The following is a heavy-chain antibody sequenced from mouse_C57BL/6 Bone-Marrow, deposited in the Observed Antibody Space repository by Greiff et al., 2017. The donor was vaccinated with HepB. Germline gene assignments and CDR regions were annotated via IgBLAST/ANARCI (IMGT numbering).Heavy chain of an antibody. D-gene: IGHD4-1*01. CDR1: GYTFTDYE. J-gene: IGHJ2*01. Sequence: VQLQQSGAELVRPGASVTLSCKASGYTFTDYEMHWVKQTPVHGLEWIGAIDPETGGTAYNQKFKGKAILTADKYSSTAYMELRSLTSEDSAVYYCTGTYYFDYWGQGTTLTVSS. CDR3: TGTYYFDY. V-gene: IGHV1-15*01. CDR2: IDPETGGT.